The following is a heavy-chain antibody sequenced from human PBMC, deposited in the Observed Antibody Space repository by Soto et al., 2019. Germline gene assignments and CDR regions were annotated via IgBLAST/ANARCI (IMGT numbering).Heavy chain of an antibody. CDR3: VKLTDY. D-gene: IGHD3-9*01. J-gene: IGHJ4*02. Sequence: PGGSLRLSCSASGFTFSSVEVHWVRQAPGKGLEFVAGISPTGGSTYYADSVKGRSTISRDNSKNTLYLQMSSLRPEDTAVYYCVKLTDYWGQGTLVTVSS. V-gene: IGHV3-64D*06. CDR2: ISPTGGST. CDR1: GFTFSSVE.